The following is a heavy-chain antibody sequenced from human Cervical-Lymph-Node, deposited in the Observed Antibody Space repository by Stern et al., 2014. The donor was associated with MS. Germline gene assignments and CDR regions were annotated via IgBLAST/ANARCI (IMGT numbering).Heavy chain of an antibody. J-gene: IGHJ4*02. CDR2: ISYDADVK. Sequence: VQLVESGGGVVQPGASLRLSCAVSGFTFSNYGMHWVRQAPGKGLEWVAVISYDADVKCYADSVKGGFTISRDTPKNTMYLQLNSLKVEDTAVYLCAKKSVGTTGTTTAFDYWGQGTLVTVSS. CDR3: AKKSVGTTGTTTAFDY. V-gene: IGHV3-30*02. D-gene: IGHD1-1*01. CDR1: GFTFSNYG.